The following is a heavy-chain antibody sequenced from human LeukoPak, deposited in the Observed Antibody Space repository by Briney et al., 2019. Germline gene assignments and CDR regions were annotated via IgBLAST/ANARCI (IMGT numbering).Heavy chain of an antibody. CDR2: ISDTAYAT. V-gene: IGHV3-23*01. CDR1: GFSFSTYA. D-gene: IGHD7-27*01. CDR3: AKVSTLANWGALDY. Sequence: GESLRLSCAASGFSFSTYAMTWVRQAPGKGLEWVSSISDTAYATYYSDSLEGRFTISRDNSKSTLYLHMSSLRAEDTAVYYCAKVSTLANWGALDYWGQGTLVTVSS. J-gene: IGHJ4*02.